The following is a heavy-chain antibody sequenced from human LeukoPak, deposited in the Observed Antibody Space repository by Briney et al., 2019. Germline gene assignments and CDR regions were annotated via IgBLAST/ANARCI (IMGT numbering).Heavy chain of an antibody. V-gene: IGHV4-34*01. D-gene: IGHD3-9*01. J-gene: IGHJ4*02. CDR3: ARGLNYDILTGPATSTIYFDY. Sequence: SETLSLTCAVYGGSFSGYYWSWIRQPPGKGLEWIGEINHSGSTNYNPSLKSRVTISVDTSMNQFSLKLSSVTAADTAVYYCARGLNYDILTGPATSTIYFDYWGQGTLVTVSS. CDR1: GGSFSGYY. CDR2: INHSGST.